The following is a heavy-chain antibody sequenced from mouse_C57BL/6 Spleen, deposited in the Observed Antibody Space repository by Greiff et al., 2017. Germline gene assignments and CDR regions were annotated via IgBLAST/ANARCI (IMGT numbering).Heavy chain of an antibody. CDR3: ARERDYGYDFDY. CDR2: ISDGGSYT. D-gene: IGHD2-2*01. Sequence: EVQLVESGGGLVKPGGSLKLSCAASGFTFSSYAMSWVRQTPEKRLEWVATISDGGSYTYYPDNVKGRFTISRDNAKNNLYLQMSHLKSEDTAMYYCARERDYGYDFDYWGQGTTLTVSS. CDR1: GFTFSSYA. J-gene: IGHJ2*01. V-gene: IGHV5-4*01.